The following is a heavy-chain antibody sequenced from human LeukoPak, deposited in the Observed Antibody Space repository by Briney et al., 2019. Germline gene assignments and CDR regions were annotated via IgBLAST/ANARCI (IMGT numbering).Heavy chain of an antibody. CDR3: ARGSGGGGSADY. J-gene: IGHJ4*02. CDR1: GGTFSSYA. D-gene: IGHD2-8*02. CDR2: IIPIFGTA. V-gene: IGHV1-69*01. Sequence: GSSVKLSCKASGGTFSSYAISWVRQAPGQGLEWMGGIIPIFGTANSAQKFQGRVTITADESTSTAYMDLSSMRSEETAVYYCARGSGGGGSADYWGQGTLVTVSS.